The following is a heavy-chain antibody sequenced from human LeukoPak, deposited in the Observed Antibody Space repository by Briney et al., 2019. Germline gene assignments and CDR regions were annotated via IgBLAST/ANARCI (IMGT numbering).Heavy chain of an antibody. V-gene: IGHV3-11*04. CDR3: ARLEQWLVPSPSRFDP. J-gene: IGHJ5*02. CDR1: GFTFSDYY. Sequence: GGSLRLSCAASGFTFSDYYMSWIRQAPGKGLEWVSYISSSGSKIYYADSGKGRFTISRDNAKNSLDLQMNSLRAEDTAVYYCARLEQWLVPSPSRFDPWGQGTLVTVSS. CDR2: ISSSGSKI. D-gene: IGHD6-19*01.